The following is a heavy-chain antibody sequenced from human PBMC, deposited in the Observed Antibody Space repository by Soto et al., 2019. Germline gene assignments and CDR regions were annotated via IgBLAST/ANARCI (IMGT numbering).Heavy chain of an antibody. J-gene: IGHJ4*02. Sequence: QLQLQESGSGLVKPSQTLSLTCAVSGGSISSGGYSWSWIRQPPGKGLEWIGYIYHSGSTYYNPSLKSRVTISVDRSKNQFSLTLSSVTAADTAVYYCASYDSSGPFDYWGQGTLVTVSS. D-gene: IGHD3-22*01. CDR3: ASYDSSGPFDY. CDR1: GGSISSGGYS. CDR2: IYHSGST. V-gene: IGHV4-30-2*01.